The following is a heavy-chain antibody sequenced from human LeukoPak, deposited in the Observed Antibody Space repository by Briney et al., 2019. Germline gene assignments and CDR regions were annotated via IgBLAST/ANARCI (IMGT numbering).Heavy chain of an antibody. CDR3: ASSGTGDY. CDR1: GFTFSTYS. V-gene: IGHV3-7*01. D-gene: IGHD1-26*01. J-gene: IGHJ4*02. Sequence: GGSLRLSCAASGFTFSTYSMNWVRQAPGKGLEWVANIKQDGSEKYYVDSVKGRFTISRDNAKNSLYLQMNSLRAEDTAVYYCASSGTGDYWGQGTLVTVSS. CDR2: IKQDGSEK.